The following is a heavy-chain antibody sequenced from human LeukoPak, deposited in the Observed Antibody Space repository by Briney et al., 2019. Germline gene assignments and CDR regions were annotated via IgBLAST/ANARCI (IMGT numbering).Heavy chain of an antibody. V-gene: IGHV6-1*01. CDR2: TYYRSKWYN. J-gene: IGHJ3*02. CDR3: ARRGASDAFDI. CDR1: GDSVSSNNID. Sequence: SQTLSLTCAISGDSVSSNNIDWNWIRQSPSRGLEWLVRTYYRSKWYNDYAISPKSRIPINPDTSKNQFSLQLNSVTPDDTAMYYCARRGASDAFDIWGQGTMVSVSS.